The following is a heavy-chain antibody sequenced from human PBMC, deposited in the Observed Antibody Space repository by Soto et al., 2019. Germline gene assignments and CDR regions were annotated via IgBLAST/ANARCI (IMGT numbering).Heavy chain of an antibody. J-gene: IGHJ6*02. CDR3: AREREFYDSSGYQVGYYYYYGMDV. CDR1: GFTFSSYA. CDR2: ISYDGSNK. V-gene: IGHV3-30-3*01. Sequence: QVQLVESGGGVVQPGRSLRLSCAASGFTFSSYAMHWVRQAPGKGLEWVAVISYDGSNKYHADSVKGRFTISRDNSKNTLYLQMNSLRAEDTAVYYCAREREFYDSSGYQVGYYYYYGMDVWGQGTTVTVSS. D-gene: IGHD3-22*01.